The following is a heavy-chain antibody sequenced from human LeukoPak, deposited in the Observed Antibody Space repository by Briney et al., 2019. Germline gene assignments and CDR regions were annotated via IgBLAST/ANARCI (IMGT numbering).Heavy chain of an antibody. D-gene: IGHD3-3*01. CDR2: ISYDGSNK. CDR1: GFTFSSYA. J-gene: IGHJ4*02. V-gene: IGHV3-30-3*01. CDR3: ARARYYDFWSGD. Sequence: GRSLRLSCAASGFTFSSYAMHWVRQAPGKGLEWVAVISYDGSNKYYADSVKGRFTISRDNSKNTLYLQMNSLRAEDTAVYYCARARYYDFWSGDWGQGTLVTVSS.